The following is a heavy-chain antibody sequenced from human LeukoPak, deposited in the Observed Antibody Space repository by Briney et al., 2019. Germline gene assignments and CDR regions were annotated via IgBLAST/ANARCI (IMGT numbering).Heavy chain of an antibody. CDR1: GDSIRSYD. D-gene: IGHD3-22*01. CDR2: IYYSGST. CDR3: ASSSGYYYGAFDI. V-gene: IGHV4-59*01. Sequence: SETLSLTCTVSGDSIRSYDWSWIRQPPGKGLEWIGYIYYSGSTNYNPSLKSRVTISVDTSKNQFSLKLSSVTAADTAVYYCASSSGYYYGAFDIWGQGTMVTVSS. J-gene: IGHJ3*02.